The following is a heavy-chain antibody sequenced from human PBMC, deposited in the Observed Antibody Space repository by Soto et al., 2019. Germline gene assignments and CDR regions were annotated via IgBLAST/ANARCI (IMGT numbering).Heavy chain of an antibody. CDR2: IKQDGSEK. CDR3: ASLVGYNWNYDLPGY. Sequence: PGGSLRLSCAASGFTFSSYWMSWVRQAPGKGLEWVANIKQDGSEKYYVDSVKGRFTISRDNAKNSLYLQMNSLRAEDTAVYYCASLVGYNWNYDLPGYWGQGTLVTVSS. J-gene: IGHJ4*02. D-gene: IGHD1-7*01. CDR1: GFTFSSYW. V-gene: IGHV3-7*01.